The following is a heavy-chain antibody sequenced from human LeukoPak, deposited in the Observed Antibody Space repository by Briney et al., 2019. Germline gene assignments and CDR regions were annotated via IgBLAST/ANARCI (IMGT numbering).Heavy chain of an antibody. CDR1: GYTFSSYY. D-gene: IGHD4-23*01. V-gene: IGHV1-46*01. J-gene: IGHJ4*02. Sequence: GASVKVSCKASGYTFSSYYMHWVRQAPGQGLEWVGLINPTGDSTNYAQNFRGRVTMIRDTSTSTVYMDLSSLRSEDTAVYYCAREASGGYFDYWGQGTLVTVSS. CDR2: INPTGDST. CDR3: AREASGGYFDY.